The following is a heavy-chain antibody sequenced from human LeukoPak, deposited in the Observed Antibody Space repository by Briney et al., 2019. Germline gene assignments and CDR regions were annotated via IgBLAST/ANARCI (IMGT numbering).Heavy chain of an antibody. V-gene: IGHV1-69*05. J-gene: IGHJ5*02. CDR3: AREDDFKFDP. D-gene: IGHD3-3*01. CDR2: IIPIFGTA. CDR1: GYAFSSYG. Sequence: GASVKVSCKASGYAFSSYGLGWVRQAPGQGLEWMGGIIPIFGTANYAQKFQGRVTITTDESTSTAYMELSSLRSEDTAVYYCAREDDFKFDPWGQGTLVTVSS.